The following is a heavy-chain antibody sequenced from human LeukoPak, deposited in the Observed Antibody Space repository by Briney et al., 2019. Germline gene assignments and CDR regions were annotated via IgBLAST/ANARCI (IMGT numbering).Heavy chain of an antibody. CDR1: GGSFSGYY. J-gene: IGHJ4*02. Sequence: SETLSLTCAVYGGSFSGYYWSWIRQPPGKGLEWIGEINHSGSTNYIPSLKSRVTISVDTSKNQFSLKLSSVTAADTAVYYCARGNPYYFDSSGYYFKFDYWGQGTLVTVSS. D-gene: IGHD3-22*01. V-gene: IGHV4-34*01. CDR3: ARGNPYYFDSSGYYFKFDY. CDR2: INHSGST.